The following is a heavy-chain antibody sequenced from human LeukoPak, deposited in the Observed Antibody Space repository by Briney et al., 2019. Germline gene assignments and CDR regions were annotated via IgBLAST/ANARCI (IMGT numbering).Heavy chain of an antibody. CDR3: ARDLQLERLGNWFDP. J-gene: IGHJ5*02. Sequence: SVKVSCKASGGTFSSYAISWVRQAPGQGLEWMGGIIPIFGTANYAQKFQGRVTITADESTSTAYMELSSLRSEDTAVYYCARDLQLERLGNWFDPWGQGTLVTVSS. CDR2: IIPIFGTA. CDR1: GGTFSSYA. V-gene: IGHV1-69*13. D-gene: IGHD1-1*01.